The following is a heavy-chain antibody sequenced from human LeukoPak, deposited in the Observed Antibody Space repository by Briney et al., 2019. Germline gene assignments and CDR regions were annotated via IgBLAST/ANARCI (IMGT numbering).Heavy chain of an antibody. CDR2: FHHSGST. CDR3: ARGRPVLLWFGEPSNWFDP. Sequence: SDTLSLTCAVYGGPFSGYYWSWIRQPPGKGLEWIGEFHHSGSTNYNPSLKSRVTISVDTSKNQFSLKLSSVTAADTAVYYCARGRPVLLWFGEPSNWFDPWGQGTLVTVSS. CDR1: GGPFSGYY. V-gene: IGHV4-34*01. D-gene: IGHD3-10*01. J-gene: IGHJ5*02.